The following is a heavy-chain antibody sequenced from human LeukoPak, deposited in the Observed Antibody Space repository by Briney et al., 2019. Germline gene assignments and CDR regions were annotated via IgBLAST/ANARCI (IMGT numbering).Heavy chain of an antibody. CDR1: GFTFSYYS. V-gene: IGHV3-48*01. CDR2: ISSRTSTT. Sequence: GGSLRLSCAASGFTFSYYSMSWVRQAPGKGLEWLSYISSRTSTTFYADSVKGRFTISRDNAQNSLYLQMNNLRVEDTAVYYCARDQDHGRDGMDVWGQGTTVTVSS. J-gene: IGHJ6*02. D-gene: IGHD4-17*01. CDR3: ARDQDHGRDGMDV.